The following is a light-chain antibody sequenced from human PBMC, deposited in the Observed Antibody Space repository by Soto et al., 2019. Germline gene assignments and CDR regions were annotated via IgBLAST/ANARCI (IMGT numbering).Light chain of an antibody. CDR1: QSVSSSY. J-gene: IGKJ1*01. Sequence: EIVLTQSPGTLSLSPGERATLSCRASQSVSSSYLAWYQQKPGQXHRLPIYGASTRATGIPARFSGSGSGTELTITISSLQSEDFEVYDCQQYNNWPRTFGQGTKVDIK. CDR3: QQYNNWPRT. V-gene: IGKV3-15*01. CDR2: GAS.